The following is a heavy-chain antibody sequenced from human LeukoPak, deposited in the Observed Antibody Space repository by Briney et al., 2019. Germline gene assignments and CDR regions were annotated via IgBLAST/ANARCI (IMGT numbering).Heavy chain of an antibody. D-gene: IGHD6-13*01. CDR3: ARDKGDRSSSWYRYFDL. CDR2: IYHSGST. CDR1: GGSISSSNW. Sequence: PSETLSLTCAVSGGSISSSNWWSWVRQPPGKGLEWIGEIYHSGSTNYNPSLKSRVTISVDKSKNQFSLKLSSVTAADTAVYYCARDKGDRSSSWYRYFDLWGRGTLVTVSS. V-gene: IGHV4-4*02. J-gene: IGHJ2*01.